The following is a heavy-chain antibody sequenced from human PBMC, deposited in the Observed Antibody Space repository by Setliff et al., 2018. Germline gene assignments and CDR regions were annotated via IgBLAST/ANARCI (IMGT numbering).Heavy chain of an antibody. CDR3: ARGGVRGVIVLPGY. CDR1: GYTFTSYA. J-gene: IGHJ4*02. D-gene: IGHD3-10*01. V-gene: IGHV7-4-1*02. Sequence: ASVKVSCKASGYTFTSYAMNWVRQAPGQGLEWMGWINTNTGNPTYAQGFTGRYVFSLDTSVSTAYLQISSLKAEDTAVYYCARGGVRGVIVLPGYWGQGTLVTVSS. CDR2: INTNTGNP.